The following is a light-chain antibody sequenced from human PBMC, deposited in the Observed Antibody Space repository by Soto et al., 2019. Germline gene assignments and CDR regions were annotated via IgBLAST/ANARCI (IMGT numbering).Light chain of an antibody. CDR3: TSYDGTNTYV. CDR1: KNDIGVYDF. V-gene: IGLV2-8*01. Sequence: QTALTQHPSASESPGQSVPISCTGTKNDIGVYDFVSWYQHHPGKAPRLIIYEVVHRPSGVPDRFSGSKSGNAASMTVSGLQDADEADHFCTSYDGTNTYVFGSGTKVTVL. CDR2: EVV. J-gene: IGLJ1*01.